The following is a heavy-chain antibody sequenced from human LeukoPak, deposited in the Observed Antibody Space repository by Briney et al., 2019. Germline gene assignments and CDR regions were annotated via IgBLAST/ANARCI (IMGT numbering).Heavy chain of an antibody. CDR3: ARNHSPLLWFGESLDY. D-gene: IGHD3-10*01. CDR1: GGSISSSSYY. Sequence: PSETLSLTCTVSGGSISSSSYYWGWIRQPPWKGLEWIGSIYYSGSTYYNPSLKSRVTISVDTSKNQFSLKLSSVTAADTAVYYCARNHSPLLWFGESLDYWGQGTLVTVSS. V-gene: IGHV4-39*01. J-gene: IGHJ4*02. CDR2: IYYSGST.